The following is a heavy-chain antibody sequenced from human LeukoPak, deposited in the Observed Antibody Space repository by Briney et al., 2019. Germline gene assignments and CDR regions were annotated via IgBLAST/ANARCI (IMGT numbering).Heavy chain of an antibody. CDR2: IYGDGYT. Sequence: GGSLRLSCATSGFIFTGNWIHWGRQAPGQGPVWVSRIYGDGYTNYADSVKGRFTISRDSGTNTVYLQMSSLRAEDTAVYYCATSVITRFDNWGQGTLVTVSS. V-gene: IGHV3-74*01. J-gene: IGHJ4*02. D-gene: IGHD3-16*01. CDR1: GFIFTGNW. CDR3: ATSVITRFDN.